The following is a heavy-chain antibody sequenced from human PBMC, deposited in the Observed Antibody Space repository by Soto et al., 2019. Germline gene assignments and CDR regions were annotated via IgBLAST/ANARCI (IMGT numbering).Heavy chain of an antibody. CDR1: WGTRGGFG. J-gene: IGHJ4*02. Sequence: ETLSLPCTVAWGTRGGFGSGRIRQPPGKGLEWIGYIYYSGSTNYNPSLKSRVTISVDTSKNQFSLKLSSVTAADTAVYYCARRYSGYDFDYWGQGTLVTVSS. D-gene: IGHD5-12*01. CDR3: ARRYSGYDFDY. V-gene: IGHV4-59*12. CDR2: IYYSGST.